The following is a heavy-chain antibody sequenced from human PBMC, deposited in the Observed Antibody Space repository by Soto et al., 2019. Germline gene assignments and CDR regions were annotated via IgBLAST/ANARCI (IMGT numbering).Heavy chain of an antibody. V-gene: IGHV1-69*13. CDR3: ARDSGAKLSSS. CDR2: IVPIYRTA. Sequence: EASVKVSCKASGGTFSSYRFNWVRQARGQGLELLGGIVPIYRTADYAQKFQGRVTITADESTRTVYMELSSLKSQDTALYYCARDSGAKLSSSWGQGTLVTVYS. D-gene: IGHD6-13*01. CDR1: GGTFSSYR. J-gene: IGHJ4*02.